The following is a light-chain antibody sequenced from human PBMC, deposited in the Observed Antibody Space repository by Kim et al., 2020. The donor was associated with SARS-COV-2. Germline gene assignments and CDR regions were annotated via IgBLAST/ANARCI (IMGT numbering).Light chain of an antibody. Sequence: EIVLTQSPATLSLSPGERATLSCRASQSVSRYLAWYQHKPGQAPRLLIYDASNRATGIPARFSGSGSGTDFTLTISSLEPEDFAVYYCQQRSNWWTFGQGTKVDIK. CDR1: QSVSRY. CDR2: DAS. CDR3: QQRSNWWT. V-gene: IGKV3-11*01. J-gene: IGKJ1*01.